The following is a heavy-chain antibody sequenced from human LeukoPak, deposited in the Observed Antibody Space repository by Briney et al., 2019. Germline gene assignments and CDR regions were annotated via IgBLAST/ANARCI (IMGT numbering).Heavy chain of an antibody. CDR1: GFTFNSYS. CDR3: GRVVPAAISRPGGSFDY. CDR2: IYYSGST. D-gene: IGHD2-2*02. Sequence: PGGSLRLSCAASGFTFNSYSMNWVRQAPGKGLEWIGSIYYSGSTYYNPSLKSRVTISVDTSKNQFSLKLSSVTAADTAVYYCGRVVPAAISRPGGSFDYWGQGTLVTVSS. J-gene: IGHJ4*02. V-gene: IGHV4-39*07.